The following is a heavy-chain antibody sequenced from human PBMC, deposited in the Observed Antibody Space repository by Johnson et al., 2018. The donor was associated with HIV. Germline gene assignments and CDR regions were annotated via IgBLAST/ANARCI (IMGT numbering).Heavy chain of an antibody. Sequence: EVQLVESGGGLVKPGGSLRLSCAASGFTFSNAWMNWVRQAPGKGLQWVGRIKRKIEGETTDYAAPVKGRFTISRDDSKNTLYLQMNSLTTEDTAVYYCTTAIVIDAFDIWGQGTMVTVSS. CDR1: GFTFSNAW. CDR3: TTAIVIDAFDI. D-gene: IGHD3-16*02. J-gene: IGHJ3*02. CDR2: IKRKIEGETT. V-gene: IGHV3-15*01.